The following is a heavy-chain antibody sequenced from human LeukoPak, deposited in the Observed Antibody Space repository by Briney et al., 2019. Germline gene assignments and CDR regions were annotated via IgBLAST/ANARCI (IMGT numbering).Heavy chain of an antibody. V-gene: IGHV4-4*07. Sequence: SETLSLTCTVSGGSISSYYWSWIRQPAGKGLEWIGRIYTSGSTNYNPSLKSRVTMSVDTSKNQFSLKLSSVTAADTAVYYCARDGDGYNPGLFDYWGQGTLVTVSS. J-gene: IGHJ4*02. CDR2: IYTSGST. CDR3: ARDGDGYNPGLFDY. D-gene: IGHD5-24*01. CDR1: GGSISSYY.